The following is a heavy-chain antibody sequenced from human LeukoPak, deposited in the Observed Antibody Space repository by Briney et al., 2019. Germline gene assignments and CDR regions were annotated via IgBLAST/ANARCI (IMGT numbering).Heavy chain of an antibody. Sequence: GGSLRLSCAASGFTLTWARQAPGKGLEWVALVSYDGSNRYYADSVKGRFTISRDNSKNTLYLQMNSLRAEDTALYYCARDNYYYYMDVWGTGTTVTVSS. CDR2: VSYDGSNR. CDR1: GFTLT. J-gene: IGHJ6*03. V-gene: IGHV3-30*04. CDR3: ARDNYYYYMDV.